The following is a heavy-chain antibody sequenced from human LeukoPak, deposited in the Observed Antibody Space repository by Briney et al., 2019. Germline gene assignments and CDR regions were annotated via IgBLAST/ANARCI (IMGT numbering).Heavy chain of an antibody. V-gene: IGHV4-59*01. CDR1: GGSISSYY. Sequence: PSETLSLTCTVSGGSISSYYWNWVRQPPGKGLEWMGYIYYSGRTNYNPSLKTRVTISVDTSKNQFSLKLSSVTAADTALYYCARDGSGHNSGTYFDYWGQGTLVTVSS. J-gene: IGHJ4*02. CDR3: ARDGSGHNSGTYFDY. CDR2: IYYSGRT. D-gene: IGHD5-18*01.